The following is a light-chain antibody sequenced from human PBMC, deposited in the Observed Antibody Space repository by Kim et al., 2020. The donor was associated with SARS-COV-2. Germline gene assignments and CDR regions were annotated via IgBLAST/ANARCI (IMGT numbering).Light chain of an antibody. J-gene: IGKJ1*01. V-gene: IGKV2-24*01. CDR1: ESLVHSNGNTY. CDR2: KIP. CDR3: MQASHFPRT. Sequence: PASISCRSSESLVHSNGNTYLSWLHQRPGQPPRLLISKIPNRFSGVPDRFSGSGAGTDFTLKISRVQPEDVGIYYCMQASHFPRTFGQGTKVDIK.